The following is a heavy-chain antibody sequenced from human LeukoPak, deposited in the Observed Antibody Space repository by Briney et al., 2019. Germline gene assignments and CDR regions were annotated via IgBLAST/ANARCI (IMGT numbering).Heavy chain of an antibody. Sequence: KPSGTPSLTRTVPGGSISSYYWSWIRQPPREGLGWIWDIFYSGSTNYNPSLKSRVTISVDTSKNQFSLKLSSVTAADTALYYCARTGSHYDNVWGSHRYFDYWGQGTLVTVSS. D-gene: IGHD3-16*02. CDR1: GGSISSYY. CDR3: ARTGSHYDNVWGSHRYFDY. J-gene: IGHJ4*02. V-gene: IGHV4-59*01. CDR2: IFYSGST.